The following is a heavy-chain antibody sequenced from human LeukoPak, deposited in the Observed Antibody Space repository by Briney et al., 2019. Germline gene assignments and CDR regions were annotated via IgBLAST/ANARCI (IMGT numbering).Heavy chain of an antibody. CDR1: GGSISSYY. CDR3: ARTLSEYSSSSLGY. CDR2: IYYSGST. V-gene: IGHV4-59*01. J-gene: IGHJ4*02. D-gene: IGHD6-6*01. Sequence: PSETLSLTCTVSGGSISSYYWSWIRQPPGKGLEWIGYIYYSGSTNYNPSLKSRVTISVDTSKNQFSLELSSVTAADTAVYYCARTLSEYSSSSLGYWGQGTLVTVSS.